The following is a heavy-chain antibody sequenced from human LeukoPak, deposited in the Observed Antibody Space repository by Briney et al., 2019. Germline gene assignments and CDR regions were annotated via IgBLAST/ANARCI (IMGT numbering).Heavy chain of an antibody. CDR2: IISIFGTA. V-gene: IGHV1-69*13. J-gene: IGHJ5*02. CDR3: VRDGEGVAISVNYWFDP. Sequence: GASVKVSCKASGGTFSSYAISWVRQAPGQGLEWMGGIISIFGTANYAQKFQGRVTITADESTSTAYMELSSLRSEDTAVYYCVRDGEGVAISVNYWFDPWGQGTLVTVSS. CDR1: GGTFSSYA. D-gene: IGHD3-10*01.